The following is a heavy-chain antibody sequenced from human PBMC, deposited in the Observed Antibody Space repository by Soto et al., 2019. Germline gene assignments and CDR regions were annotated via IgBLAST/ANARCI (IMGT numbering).Heavy chain of an antibody. D-gene: IGHD4-17*01. J-gene: IGHJ4*02. CDR3: TRGGGYYGDYRNFDY. CDR1: GSSISPFY. V-gene: IGHV4-59*01. CDR2: IYYTGST. Sequence: KTSETLSLTCTVSGSSISPFYWSWIRQPPGKGLEWIGYIYYTGSTKYNPSLKSRVTLSLGTSRNQLSLKLSSVTAADTAVYYCTRGGGYYGDYRNFDYWGPGTLVTVSS.